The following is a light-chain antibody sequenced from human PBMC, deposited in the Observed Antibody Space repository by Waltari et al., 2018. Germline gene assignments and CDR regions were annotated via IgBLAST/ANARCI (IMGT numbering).Light chain of an antibody. J-gene: IGKJ4*01. CDR1: QSVSSN. Sequence: EIVMTQSPATLSVSPGERATLSCRASQSVSSNLAWYQQKHGQAPRLLIYGASTRATALPARFSGSGSGTEFTLTISSLQSEDFAVYYCQQYSTWPLTFGGGTKVEIK. CDR2: GAS. V-gene: IGKV3-15*01. CDR3: QQYSTWPLT.